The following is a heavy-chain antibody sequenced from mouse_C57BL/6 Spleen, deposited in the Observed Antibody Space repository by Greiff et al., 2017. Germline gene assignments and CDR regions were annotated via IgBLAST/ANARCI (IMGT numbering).Heavy chain of an antibody. J-gene: IGHJ3*01. CDR3: ARWGAYGYFAY. CDR1: GYTFTDYY. V-gene: IGHV1-26*01. D-gene: IGHD2-2*01. CDR2: INPNNGGT. Sequence: EVQLQQSGPELVKPGASVKISCKASGYTFTDYYMNWVKQSHGKSLEWIGDINPNNGGTSYNQKFKGKATLTVDKSSSTAYMELRSLTSEDSAVYYCARWGAYGYFAYWGQGTLVTVSA.